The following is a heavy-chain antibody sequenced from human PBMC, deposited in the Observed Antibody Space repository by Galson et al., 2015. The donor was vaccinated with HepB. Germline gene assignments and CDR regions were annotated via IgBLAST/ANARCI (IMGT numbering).Heavy chain of an antibody. V-gene: IGHV3-48*02. CDR3: ARDPGDLEESGWYYFDH. CDR2: ITRTSNTI. D-gene: IGHD6-19*01. J-gene: IGHJ4*02. Sequence: SLRLSCAASGFTFSTYSMNWVRQAPGKGLEWVAFITRTSNTIYYADSAKGRFTISRDNARSSLYLQMNSLRDEDTAVYYCARDPGDLEESGWYYFDHWGPGTPVTVSS. CDR1: GFTFSTYS.